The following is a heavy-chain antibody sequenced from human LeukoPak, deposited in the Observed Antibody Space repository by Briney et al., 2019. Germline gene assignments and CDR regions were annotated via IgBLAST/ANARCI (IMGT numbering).Heavy chain of an antibody. D-gene: IGHD5-12*01. CDR3: ARTVSGYYFNA. Sequence: SETLSLTCTGSGCSINSYYWSWIRQPPGKGLEWIGYVAYSGSTNYNPSLKSRVTISLDTSNNQFSLKLSTVTAADPAVYYCARTVSGYYFNAWGPGTLVTVSS. CDR2: VAYSGST. V-gene: IGHV4-59*01. CDR1: GCSINSYY. J-gene: IGHJ5*02.